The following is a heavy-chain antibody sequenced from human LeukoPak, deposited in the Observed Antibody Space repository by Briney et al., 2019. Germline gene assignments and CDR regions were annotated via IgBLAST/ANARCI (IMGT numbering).Heavy chain of an antibody. Sequence: GESLKISCKGSGYSFTSYWIGWVRQMPGKGLEWRGIIYPGDSDTRYSPSFQGQVTISADKSISTAYLQWSSLKASDTAMYYCARQVDAYPIVVVPADAFDIWGQGTMVTVSS. V-gene: IGHV5-51*01. D-gene: IGHD2-2*01. CDR1: GYSFTSYW. CDR2: IYPGDSDT. CDR3: ARQVDAYPIVVVPADAFDI. J-gene: IGHJ3*02.